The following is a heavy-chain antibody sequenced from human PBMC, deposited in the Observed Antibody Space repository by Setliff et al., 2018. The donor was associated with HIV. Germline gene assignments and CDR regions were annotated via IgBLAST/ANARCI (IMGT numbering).Heavy chain of an antibody. V-gene: IGHV4-39*01. J-gene: IGHJ4*02. CDR3: ASLFRLSGFWISFLPDY. CDR1: GGSISSGGYY. CDR2: IDYNEIT. D-gene: IGHD3-3*01. Sequence: SETLSLTCTVSGGSISSGGYYWSWIRQPPGKGLEWIGSIDYNEITYYNPSLKSRVTLSVDTPKNQFSLYLSSVTASDTAVYYCASLFRLSGFWISFLPDYWGQGRLVTVSS.